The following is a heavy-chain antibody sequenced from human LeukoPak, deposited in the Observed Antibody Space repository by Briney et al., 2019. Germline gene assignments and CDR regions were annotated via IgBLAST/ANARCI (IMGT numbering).Heavy chain of an antibody. V-gene: IGHV1-69*13. CDR1: GYTVTSYY. J-gene: IGHJ1*01. CDR3: ARTMGIAAAVPFRH. D-gene: IGHD6-13*01. CDR2: IIPIFGTA. Sequence: SVKVSCKASGYTVTSYYMHWVRQAPGQGLEWMGGIIPIFGTANYAQKFQGRVTITADESTSTAYMELCSLRSEDTAVYYCARTMGIAAAVPFRHWGQGTLVTVSS.